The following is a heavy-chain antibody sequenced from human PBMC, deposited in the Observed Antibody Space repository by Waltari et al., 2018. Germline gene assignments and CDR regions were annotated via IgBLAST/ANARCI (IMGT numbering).Heavy chain of an antibody. CDR1: GGSFSGYY. J-gene: IGHJ6*03. CDR3: ARGRCSSTSCYHYYYYYMDV. Sequence: QVQLQQWGAGLLKPSETLSLTCAVYGGSFSGYYWSWIRQPPGKGLEWIGEINHSGSTNYNPSRKSRVTISVDTSKNQFSLKLSSVTAADTAVYYCARGRCSSTSCYHYYYYYMDVWGKGTTVTISS. D-gene: IGHD2-2*01. V-gene: IGHV4-34*01. CDR2: INHSGST.